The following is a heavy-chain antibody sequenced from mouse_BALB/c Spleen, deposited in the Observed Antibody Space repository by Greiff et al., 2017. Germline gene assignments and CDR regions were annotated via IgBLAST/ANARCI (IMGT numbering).Heavy chain of an antibody. CDR3: ARLYDYDAMDY. CDR1: GYSITSGYY. J-gene: IGHJ4*01. CDR2: ISYDGSN. D-gene: IGHD2-3*01. Sequence: VQLQQSGPGLVKPSQSLSLTCSVTGYSITSGYYWNWIRQFPGNKLEWMGYISYDGSNNYNPSLKNRISITRDTSKNQFFLKLNSVTTEDTATYYCARLYDYDAMDYWGQGTSVTVSS. V-gene: IGHV3-6*02.